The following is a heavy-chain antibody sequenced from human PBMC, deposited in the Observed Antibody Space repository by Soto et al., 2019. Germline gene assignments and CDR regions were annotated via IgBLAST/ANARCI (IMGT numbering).Heavy chain of an antibody. Sequence: EVQLVESGGGLVQPGGSLRLSCAASGFTVSNNYMNSVRQAPGKGLEWVSVIYSGGSTYYADSVKGRFTISRDNSNNTLYLQMNNLRVEDTAVYYCTRGGTLNWAFWGRGTLVTVSS. D-gene: IGHD3-16*01. J-gene: IGHJ4*02. CDR3: TRGGTLNWAF. V-gene: IGHV3-66*01. CDR2: IYSGGST. CDR1: GFTVSNNY.